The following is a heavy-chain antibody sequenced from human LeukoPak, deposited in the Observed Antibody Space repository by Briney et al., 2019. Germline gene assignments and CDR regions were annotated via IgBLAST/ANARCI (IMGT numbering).Heavy chain of an antibody. CDR3: ARTLNYYYYMDV. CDR1: GGSISTSNYY. V-gene: IGHV4-61*05. CDR2: IYYSGST. Sequence: PSETLSLTCTVSGGSISTSNYYWGWIRQPPGKGLEWIGYIYYSGSTNYNPSLKSRVTISVDTSKNQFSLKLSSVTAADTAVYYCARTLNYYYYMDVWGKGTTVTVSS. J-gene: IGHJ6*03.